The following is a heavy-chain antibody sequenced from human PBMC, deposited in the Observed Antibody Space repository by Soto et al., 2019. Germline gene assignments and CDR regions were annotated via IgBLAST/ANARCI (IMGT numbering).Heavy chain of an antibody. D-gene: IGHD5-12*01. Sequence: GGSLRLSCEASGFTFSRNAMHWVRQAPGKGLEWVAVISFDGNNQYYTDSVKGRFTISRDNSKNTLDLQMNSLRREDTAVYYCARDRDYSGVYYGMDVSGQGTTVTVSS. CDR3: ARDRDYSGVYYGMDV. CDR1: GFTFSRNA. CDR2: ISFDGNNQ. J-gene: IGHJ6*02. V-gene: IGHV3-30-3*01.